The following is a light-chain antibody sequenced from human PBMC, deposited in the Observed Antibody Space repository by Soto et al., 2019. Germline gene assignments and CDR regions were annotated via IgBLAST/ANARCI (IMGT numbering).Light chain of an antibody. CDR2: GAS. CDR3: QQYGSSAPIT. CDR1: QSVTSNY. J-gene: IGKJ5*01. Sequence: EIVLTQSPGTLSLSPGGRATLSCRASQSVTSNYLAWYQHKPGQAPRLLVYGASSRATGIPDRFSGSGSGTDFTLTISRLEPEDFAMYYCQQYGSSAPITFGQGTRLEIE. V-gene: IGKV3-20*01.